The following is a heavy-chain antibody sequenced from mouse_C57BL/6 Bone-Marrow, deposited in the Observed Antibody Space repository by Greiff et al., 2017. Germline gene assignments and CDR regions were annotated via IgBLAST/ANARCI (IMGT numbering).Heavy chain of an antibody. CDR2: IYPGDGDT. CDR1: GYAFSSSW. CDR3: ESRTYFDYFDY. V-gene: IGHV1-82*01. J-gene: IGHJ2*01. Sequence: QVQLQQSGPELVKPGASVKISCKASGYAFSSSWMNWVKQRPGKGLEWIGRIYPGDGDTNYNGKFKGKATLTGDKSSSTAYMQLSSLTSEDSAVYFGESRTYFDYFDYWGQGTTLTVSS. D-gene: IGHD1-1*01.